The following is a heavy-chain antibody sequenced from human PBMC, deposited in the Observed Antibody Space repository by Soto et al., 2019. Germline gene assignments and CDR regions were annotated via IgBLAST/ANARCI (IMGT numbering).Heavy chain of an antibody. D-gene: IGHD3-9*01. J-gene: IGHJ4*02. CDR1: GFTFSNYD. CDR3: ARGPSVRYFDWSIY. Sequence: QVQLVESGGGVVQPGRSLRLSCAASGFTFSNYDLYWVRQAPGKGLEWVAVISSDGSNKDYADSVKGRFTISRDNSKNTLYLQKDSLRPEDTAVHYCARGPSVRYFDWSIYWGPGTQVTVSS. CDR2: ISSDGSNK. V-gene: IGHV3-30-3*01.